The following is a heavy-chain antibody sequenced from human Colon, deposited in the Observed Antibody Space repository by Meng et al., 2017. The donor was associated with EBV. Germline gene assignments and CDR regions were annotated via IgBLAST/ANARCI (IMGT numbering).Heavy chain of an antibody. CDR2: IYHSRST. CDR1: GASLSSGNW. D-gene: IGHD2-21*02. Sequence: QESGQGLVQPPGPLSLTCAVHGASLSSGNWCSWVRQPPVKGLDWIGEIYHSRSTNSNPSLKSRVTISVDESKNQFSLRLSSVTAADTAVYYCARVGAYCGGDCYHPRWGQGTLVTVSS. CDR3: ARVGAYCGGDCYHPR. V-gene: IGHV4-4*03. J-gene: IGHJ4*02.